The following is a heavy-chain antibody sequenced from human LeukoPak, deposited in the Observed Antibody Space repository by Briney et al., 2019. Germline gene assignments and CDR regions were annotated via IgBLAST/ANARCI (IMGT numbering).Heavy chain of an antibody. J-gene: IGHJ3*02. CDR1: GFTVSSNY. CDR2: IYSGGST. Sequence: GGSLRLSCAASGFTVSSNYMSWVRQAPGKGLEWVSVIYSGGSTYYADSVKGRFTISRDNSKNTLYLQMNSLRAEDTAVYYCARVSSGSSWPDAFDIWGQGTMVTVS. CDR3: ARVSSGSSWPDAFDI. D-gene: IGHD6-13*01. V-gene: IGHV3-53*01.